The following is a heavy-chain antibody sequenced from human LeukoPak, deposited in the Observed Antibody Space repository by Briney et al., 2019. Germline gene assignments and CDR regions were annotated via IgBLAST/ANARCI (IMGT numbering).Heavy chain of an antibody. D-gene: IGHD6-13*01. CDR3: ARTGSSWPLYYYYMDV. CDR1: GGSISSHY. V-gene: IGHV4-59*11. CDR2: VSDSGST. Sequence: NPSETLSLTCTVSGGSISSHYWSWIRQPPVKGLEWIGYVSDSGSTNYNPSLKSRVTVSVDTSKDQFSLKLTSVTAADTAVYYCARTGSSWPLYYYYMDVWGKGTTVTVSS. J-gene: IGHJ6*03.